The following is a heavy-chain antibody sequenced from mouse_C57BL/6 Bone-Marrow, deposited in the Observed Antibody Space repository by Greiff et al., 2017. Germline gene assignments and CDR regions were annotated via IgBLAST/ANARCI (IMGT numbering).Heavy chain of an antibody. J-gene: IGHJ2*01. CDR3: AREGDYYGYYFDY. CDR2: IYPGDGDI. CDR1: GYAFSSSW. Sequence: QVQLQQSGPELVKPGASVKISCKASGYAFSSSWMNWVKQRPGTGLEWIGRIYPGDGDINYNGKFKGKATLTADKSSSTAYMQLSSLTSEDSAVYFCAREGDYYGYYFDYWGQGTTLTVSS. D-gene: IGHD1-2*01. V-gene: IGHV1-82*01.